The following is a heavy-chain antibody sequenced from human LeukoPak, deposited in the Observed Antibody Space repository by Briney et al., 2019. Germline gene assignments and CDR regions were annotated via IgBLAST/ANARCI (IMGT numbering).Heavy chain of an antibody. D-gene: IGHD3-22*01. J-gene: IGHJ5*02. V-gene: IGHV3-23*01. CDR3: AKERDSSGYSRGDWFDP. CDR2: ISGSGGST. Sequence: GGSLRLSCAASGFTFSSYAMSWVRQAPGKGLEWVSAISGSGGSTYYADSVKGRFTISRDNSKNTLYLQMNSLRAEDTAVYYCAKERDSSGYSRGDWFDPWGQGTLVTVSS. CDR1: GFTFSSYA.